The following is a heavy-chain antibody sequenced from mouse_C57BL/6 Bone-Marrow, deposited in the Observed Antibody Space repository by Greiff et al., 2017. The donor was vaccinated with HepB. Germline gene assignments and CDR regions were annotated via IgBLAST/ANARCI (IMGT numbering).Heavy chain of an antibody. V-gene: IGHV1-75*01. CDR2: IFPGSGST. CDR1: GYTFTDYY. CDR3: ARPYYYGSSYDWYFDV. D-gene: IGHD1-1*01. Sequence: QVQLKQSGPELVKPGASVKISCKASGYTFTDYYINWVKQRPGQGLEWIGWIFPGSGSTYYNEKFKGKATLTVDKSSSTAYMLLSSLTSEDSAVYFCARPYYYGSSYDWYFDVWGTGTTVTVSS. J-gene: IGHJ1*03.